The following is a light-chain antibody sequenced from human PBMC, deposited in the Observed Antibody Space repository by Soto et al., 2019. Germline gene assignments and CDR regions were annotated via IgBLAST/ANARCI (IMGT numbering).Light chain of an antibody. J-gene: IGKJ1*01. V-gene: IGKV3-20*01. Sequence: EIVMTQSPATLSASPGERAPLSCRASQSVGSNLAWYQQKPGQAPSLLISGASTRATGVPDRFSGSGSGTDFTLTISRLEPEDFAVYYCQQYGGSRTFGQGTKVDIK. CDR3: QQYGGSRT. CDR1: QSVGSN. CDR2: GAS.